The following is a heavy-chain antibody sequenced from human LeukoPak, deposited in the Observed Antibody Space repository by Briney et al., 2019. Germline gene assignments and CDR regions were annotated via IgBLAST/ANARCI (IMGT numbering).Heavy chain of an antibody. CDR1: GFTFSSYA. V-gene: IGHV3-30-3*01. CDR2: ISYGGSNK. J-gene: IGHJ4*02. CDR3: ASHGGL. Sequence: GGSLRLSCAASGFTFSSYAMHWVRQAPGKGLEWVAVISYGGSNKYYADSVKGRFTISRDNSKNTLYLQMNNLRAEDTAVFYCASHGGLWGQGTLVTVSS. D-gene: IGHD5-12*01.